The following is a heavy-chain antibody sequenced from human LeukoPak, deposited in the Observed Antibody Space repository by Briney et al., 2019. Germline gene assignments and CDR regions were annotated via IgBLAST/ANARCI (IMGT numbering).Heavy chain of an antibody. J-gene: IGHJ4*02. D-gene: IGHD3-10*01. V-gene: IGHV3-69-1*01. CDR3: ASEVFGSGSSTDDY. Sequence: GSLRLSCAASGLTFRDYDINWVRQAPGKGLEWVSYISSSSAIYYADSVKGRFTISRDNAKNSLYLQMNSLRDEDTAVYYCASEVFGSGSSTDDYWGQGTLVTVSS. CDR2: ISSSSAI. CDR1: GLTFRDYD.